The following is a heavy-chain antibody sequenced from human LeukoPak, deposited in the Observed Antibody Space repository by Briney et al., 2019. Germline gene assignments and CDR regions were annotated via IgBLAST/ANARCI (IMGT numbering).Heavy chain of an antibody. V-gene: IGHV4-61*02. CDR3: ARIEYYDNGYYFDY. Sequence: SETLSLTCTVSGGSISSGSYYWSWIRQPAGKGLEWIGRIYTSGSTNYNPSLKSRVTISVDTSKNQFSLKLSSVTAADTAVYYCARIEYYDNGYYFDYWGQGTLVTVSS. CDR2: IYTSGST. D-gene: IGHD3-22*01. CDR1: GGSISSGSYY. J-gene: IGHJ4*02.